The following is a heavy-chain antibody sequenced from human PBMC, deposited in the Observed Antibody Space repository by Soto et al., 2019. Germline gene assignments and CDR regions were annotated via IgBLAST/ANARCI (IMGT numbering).Heavy chain of an antibody. Sequence: PGGSLRLSCAASGFTFSSYGMHWVRQAPXKGLEWVAVIWYDGSNKYYADSVKGRFTISRDNSKNTLYLQMNSLRAEDTAVYYCARDLGKYQLLPYYGMDVWGQGTTVTVXS. J-gene: IGHJ6*01. V-gene: IGHV3-33*01. CDR2: IWYDGSNK. D-gene: IGHD2-2*01. CDR1: GFTFSSYG. CDR3: ARDLGKYQLLPYYGMDV.